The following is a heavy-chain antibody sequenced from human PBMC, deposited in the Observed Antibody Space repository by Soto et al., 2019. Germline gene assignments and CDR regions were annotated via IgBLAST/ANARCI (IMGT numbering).Heavy chain of an antibody. Sequence: QFQLVQSGAEVKKPGSSVRVSCKASGGSLRNYPISWVRQAPGQGLEWMGGTIPFFGTANYAQKSQGRVTITADDSTRTAYMELSSLRSDDTAVYYGSIPLSTDYYYGMDVWGQGTTVTVSS. V-gene: IGHV1-69*12. CDR2: TIPFFGTA. D-gene: IGHD4-17*01. CDR3: SIPLSTDYYYGMDV. CDR1: GGSLRNYP. J-gene: IGHJ6*02.